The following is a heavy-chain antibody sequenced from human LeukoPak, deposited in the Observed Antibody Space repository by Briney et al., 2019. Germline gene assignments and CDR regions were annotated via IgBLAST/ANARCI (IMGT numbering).Heavy chain of an antibody. Sequence: GGSLRLSGAASGFTFRYYYMSWIRQAPGKGLEWVSYISSSGSTIYYADPVRGRFTISRDNAKNSLYLQMNSLRGEDTAVYYCAGVSGSYQYYYYYYYMDGRGKGTTVTV. J-gene: IGHJ6*03. D-gene: IGHD1-26*01. CDR2: ISSSGSTI. CDR3: AGVSGSYQYYYYYYYMDG. CDR1: GFTFRYYY. V-gene: IGHV3-11*04.